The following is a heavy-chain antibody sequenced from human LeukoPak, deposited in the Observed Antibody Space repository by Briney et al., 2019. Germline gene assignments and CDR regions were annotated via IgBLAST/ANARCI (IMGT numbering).Heavy chain of an antibody. J-gene: IGHJ4*02. Sequence: SETLSLTCAVYGGSFSGYYWSWIRQPPGKGLEWSGEINHSGSTNYNPSLKSRVTISVDTSKNQFSLKLSSVTAADTAVYYCARLGNQSFDYWGQGTLVTVSS. D-gene: IGHD1-14*01. CDR1: GGSFSGYY. CDR2: INHSGST. CDR3: ARLGNQSFDY. V-gene: IGHV4-34*01.